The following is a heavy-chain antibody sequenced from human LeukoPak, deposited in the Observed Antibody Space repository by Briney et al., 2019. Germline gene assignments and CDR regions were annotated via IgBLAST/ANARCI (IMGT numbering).Heavy chain of an antibody. D-gene: IGHD1-7*01. CDR1: GFIFSSYW. CDR3: AKLPALTVDY. Sequence: GGSLRLSCAASGFIFSSYWMSWVRQAPGKGLEWVANIKQDGSQKYYVDSVKGRFTISRDNAKNSLYLQMNSLRAEDTAVYYCAKLPALTVDYWGQGTLVTVSS. CDR2: IKQDGSQK. J-gene: IGHJ4*02. V-gene: IGHV3-7*01.